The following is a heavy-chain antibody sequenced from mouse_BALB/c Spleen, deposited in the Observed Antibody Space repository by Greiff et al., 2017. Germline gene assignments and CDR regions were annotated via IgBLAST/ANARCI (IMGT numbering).Heavy chain of an antibody. V-gene: IGHV1-63*02. J-gene: IGHJ2*01. Sequence: QVHVKQSGAELVRPGTSVKMSCKAAGYTFTNYWIGWVKQRPGHGLEWIGDIYPGGGYTNYNEKFKGKATLTADTSSSTAYMQLSSLTSEDSAIYYCARVYGSSYYFDYWGQGTTLTVSS. CDR1: GYTFTNYW. CDR2: IYPGGGYT. D-gene: IGHD1-1*01. CDR3: ARVYGSSYYFDY.